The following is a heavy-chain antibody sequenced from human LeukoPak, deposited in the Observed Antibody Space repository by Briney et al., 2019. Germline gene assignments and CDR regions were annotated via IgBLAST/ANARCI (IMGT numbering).Heavy chain of an antibody. CDR2: INPNSGGT. V-gene: IGHV1-2*02. D-gene: IGHD3-10*01. CDR3: ARERPYYYGSGSNQIANWFDP. Sequence: GASVKVSCKTSGHTFTASYIHLVRQAPGQGLEWMGRINPNSGGTNFAQKFQGRVTMTRDTSISTAYMELSSLTSDDTAVYYCARERPYYYGSGSNQIANWFDPWGQGTLVTVSS. CDR1: GHTFTASY. J-gene: IGHJ5*02.